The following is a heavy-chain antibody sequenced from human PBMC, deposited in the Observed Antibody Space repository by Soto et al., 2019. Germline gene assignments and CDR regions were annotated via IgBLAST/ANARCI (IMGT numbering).Heavy chain of an antibody. D-gene: IGHD5-18*01. Sequence: GASVKVSCKASGYTFTGYYMHWVRQAPGQGLEWMGWINPNSGGTNYAQKFQGRVTMTRDTSISTAYMELSRLGSDDTAVYYCAIRGYSYGYTDYYGMDVWGQGTTVTV. CDR2: INPNSGGT. J-gene: IGHJ6*02. CDR3: AIRGYSYGYTDYYGMDV. V-gene: IGHV1-2*02. CDR1: GYTFTGYY.